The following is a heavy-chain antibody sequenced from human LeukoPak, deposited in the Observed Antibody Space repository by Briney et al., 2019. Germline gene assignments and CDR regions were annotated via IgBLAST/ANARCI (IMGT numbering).Heavy chain of an antibody. V-gene: IGHV3-48*01. CDR2: ISSSSSTI. J-gene: IGHJ4*02. CDR3: ARGRAGATYSTDY. CDR1: GFTFSSYS. Sequence: PGGSLRLSCAASGFTFSSYSMNWVRQAPGKGLEWVSYISSSSSTIYYADSVKGRFTISRDNAKNSLYLQMNSLRAEDTAVYYCARGRAGATYSTDYWGQGTLVTVSS. D-gene: IGHD1-26*01.